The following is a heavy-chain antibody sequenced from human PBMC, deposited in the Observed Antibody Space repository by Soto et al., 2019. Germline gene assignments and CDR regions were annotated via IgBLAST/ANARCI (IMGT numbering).Heavy chain of an antibody. J-gene: IGHJ6*02. V-gene: IGHV1-69*01. D-gene: IGHD2-2*01. CDR1: GGTFSSYA. CDR3: ARVVGDIVVVPASIVYYYGMDV. Sequence: QVQLVQSGAEVKKPGSSVKVSCKASGGTFSSYAISWVRQAPGQGLEGMGGIIPIFGTANYAQKFQGRVTITADESPSTAYMELSSLRSEDTAVYYCARVVGDIVVVPASIVYYYGMDVWGQETTVTVSS. CDR2: IIPIFGTA.